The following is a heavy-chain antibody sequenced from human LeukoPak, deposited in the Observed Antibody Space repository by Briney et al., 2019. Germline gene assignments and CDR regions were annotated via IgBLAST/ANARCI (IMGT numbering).Heavy chain of an antibody. CDR1: GFAFRSFD. J-gene: IGHJ4*02. Sequence: GGSLRLSCAASGFAFRSFDMSWVRQAPGKGLEWVSSLSGSGDTTYYADSVKGRFPISRDNSNNTLYLQMNSLRAEDTALYYCAKDRSLTLPTFERSGYYYYWGQGTLVTVSS. CDR3: AKDRSLTLPTFERSGYYYY. V-gene: IGHV3-23*01. D-gene: IGHD3-22*01. CDR2: LSGSGDTT.